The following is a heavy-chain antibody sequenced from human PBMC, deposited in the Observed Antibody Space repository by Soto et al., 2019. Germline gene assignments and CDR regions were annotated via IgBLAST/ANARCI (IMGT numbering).Heavy chain of an antibody. CDR1: GYTFTGYY. V-gene: IGHV1-2*02. J-gene: IGHJ6*02. CDR3: ARARGRNYYGSGSHYTLAGAYYGMDV. CDR2: INPNSGGT. Sequence: ASVKVSCKASGYTFTGYYMHWVRQAPGQGLEWMGWINPNSGGTNYAQKFQGRVTMTRDTSISTAYMELSRLRSDDTAVYYCARARGRNYYGSGSHYTLAGAYYGMDVWGQGTTVTVSS. D-gene: IGHD3-10*01.